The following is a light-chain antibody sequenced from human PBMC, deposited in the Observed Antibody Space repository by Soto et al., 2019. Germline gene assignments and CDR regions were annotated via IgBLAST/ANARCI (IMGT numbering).Light chain of an antibody. CDR1: SSDVGGYNH. CDR2: DVS. Sequence: QSVLTQPRSVSGSPGQSVTISCTGTSSDVGGYNHVSWYQQHPGKAPKLMIYDVSQRPSGVPDRFSGSKSGNTASLSISGLQAEDEADYYCSSYAGSYSVVFGGGTKVTVL. CDR3: SSYAGSYSVV. J-gene: IGLJ2*01. V-gene: IGLV2-11*01.